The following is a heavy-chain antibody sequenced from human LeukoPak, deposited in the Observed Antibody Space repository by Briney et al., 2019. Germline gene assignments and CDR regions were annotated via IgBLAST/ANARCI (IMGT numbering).Heavy chain of an antibody. CDR1: GFTFSSYA. CDR3: ARDRLGYCSGGSCPDYAFDI. D-gene: IGHD2-15*01. V-gene: IGHV3-30*04. CDR2: ISYDGSNK. J-gene: IGHJ3*02. Sequence: PGGSLRLSCAASGFTFSSYAMHWVRQAPGKGLEWVAVISYDGSNKYYADSVKGRFTISRDNSKNTLYLQMNSLRAEDTAVYYCARDRLGYCSGGSCPDYAFDIWGQGTMVTVSS.